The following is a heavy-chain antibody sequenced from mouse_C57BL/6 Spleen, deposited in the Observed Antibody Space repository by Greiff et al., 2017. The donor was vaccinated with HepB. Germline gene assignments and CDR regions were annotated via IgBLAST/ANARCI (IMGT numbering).Heavy chain of an antibody. CDR3: TRGDYDDGTMDY. V-gene: IGHV1-5*01. Sequence: EVQLQESGTVLARPGASVKMSCKTSGYTFTSYWMHWVNQRPGQGLEWIGAIYPGNSDTSYNQKFKGKAKLTAVTSASTAYMELSSLTNEDSAVYYCTRGDYDDGTMDYWGQGTSVTVSS. D-gene: IGHD2-4*01. J-gene: IGHJ4*01. CDR1: GYTFTSYW. CDR2: IYPGNSDT.